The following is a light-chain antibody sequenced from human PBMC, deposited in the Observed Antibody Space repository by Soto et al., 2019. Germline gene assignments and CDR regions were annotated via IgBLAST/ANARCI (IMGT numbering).Light chain of an antibody. CDR2: EVS. J-gene: IGLJ1*01. CDR3: SSYTSSITYV. V-gene: IGLV2-14*01. CDR1: SSDVGGYKY. Sequence: QSALTQPASVSGSPGQSITISCTGTSSDVGGYKYVSWYQQHPGKAPKLMIYEVSYRPSGVSNRFSGSKSGNTASLTISGLQAEDEADYYCSSYTSSITYVFGTGTKVTVL.